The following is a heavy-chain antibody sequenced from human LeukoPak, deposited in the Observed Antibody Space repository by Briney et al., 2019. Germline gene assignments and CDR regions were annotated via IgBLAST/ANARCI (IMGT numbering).Heavy chain of an antibody. CDR1: GYTFTSYG. V-gene: IGHV1-18*01. CDR2: ISAYNGNT. J-gene: IGHJ6*02. CDR3: ARDSTRYSRGWYTGYYYYGMDV. Sequence: GASVKVSCKASGYTFTSYGISWVRQAPGQGLEWMGWISAYNGNTNYAQTLQGRVTMTTDTSTSTAYMELRSLRSDDTAVYYCARDSTRYSRGWYTGYYYYGMDVWGQGTTVTVSS. D-gene: IGHD6-19*01.